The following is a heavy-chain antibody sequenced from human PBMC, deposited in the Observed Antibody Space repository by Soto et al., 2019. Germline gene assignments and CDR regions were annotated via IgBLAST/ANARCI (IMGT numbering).Heavy chain of an antibody. Sequence: GGSLRLSCAASGFTFSSYTMNWVRQAPGRGLEWVSYIDSSSSTIYYADSVRGRVTISRDNAKKSLYLKMNNLRAEDTALYFCAKDTYSSSGYFWGQGTLVTVSS. V-gene: IGHV3-48*01. CDR1: GFTFSSYT. CDR3: AKDTYSSSGYF. J-gene: IGHJ4*02. D-gene: IGHD2-2*01. CDR2: IDSSSSTI.